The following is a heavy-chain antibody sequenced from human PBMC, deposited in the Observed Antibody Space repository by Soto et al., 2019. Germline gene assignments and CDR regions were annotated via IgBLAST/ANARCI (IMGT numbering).Heavy chain of an antibody. CDR2: IYWNDDK. D-gene: IGHD3-16*02. Sequence: QITLKESGPTLVKPTQPLTLTCTFSGFSLSTSGVGVGWIRQPPGKALEWLALIYWNDDKRYSPSLKSRLTITKATSKNQVVLTMTNMDPVDTATYYCAHTPGELSSSYDYYGMDVWGQGTTVTVSS. CDR3: AHTPGELSSSYDYYGMDV. CDR1: GFSLSTSGVG. V-gene: IGHV2-5*01. J-gene: IGHJ6*02.